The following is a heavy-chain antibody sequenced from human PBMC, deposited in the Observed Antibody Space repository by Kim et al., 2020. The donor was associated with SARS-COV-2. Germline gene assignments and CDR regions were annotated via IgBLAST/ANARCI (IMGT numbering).Heavy chain of an antibody. J-gene: IGHJ4*02. CDR2: INHSGST. V-gene: IGHV4-34*01. D-gene: IGHD6-6*01. CDR3: ARGEYSSSSKLDY. CDR1: GGSFSGYY. Sequence: SETLSLTCAVYGGSFSGYYWSWIRQPPGKGLEWIGEINHSGSTKYNPSLKSRVTISVDTYKNQFSLKLSSVTAADTAVYYCARGEYSSSSKLDYWGQGTLVTVSS.